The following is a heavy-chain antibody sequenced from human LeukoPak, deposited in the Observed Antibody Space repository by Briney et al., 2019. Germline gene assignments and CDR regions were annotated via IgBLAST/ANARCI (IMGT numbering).Heavy chain of an antibody. CDR3: ARLPFNSGYEYFDY. CDR1: GFTVSSNY. CDR2: IYSGGST. D-gene: IGHD5-12*01. V-gene: IGHV3-53*01. Sequence: PGGSLRLSCAASGFTVSSNYMSWVCQAPGKGLEWVSVIYSGGSTYYADSVKGRFTISRDNSKNTLYLQMNSLRAEDTAVYYCARLPFNSGYEYFDYWGQGTLVTVSS. J-gene: IGHJ4*02.